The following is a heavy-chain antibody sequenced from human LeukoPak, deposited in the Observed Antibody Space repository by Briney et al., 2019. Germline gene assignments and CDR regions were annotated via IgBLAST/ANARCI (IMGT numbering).Heavy chain of an antibody. CDR3: ARAGGSIKPFDY. V-gene: IGHV3-53*01. CDR1: GFTVSSNY. Sequence: QPGGSLRLSCAASGFTVSSNYMNWVRQAPGKGLEWVSIIYSGGTTYYADSVKGRFTISRDNSKNTLYLQMNSLRVEDTAFYYCARAGGSIKPFDYWGQGTLVTVSS. J-gene: IGHJ4*02. D-gene: IGHD2-2*01. CDR2: IYSGGTT.